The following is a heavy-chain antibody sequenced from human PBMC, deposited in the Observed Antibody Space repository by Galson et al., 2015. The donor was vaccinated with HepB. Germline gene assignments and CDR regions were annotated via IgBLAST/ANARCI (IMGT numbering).Heavy chain of an antibody. J-gene: IGHJ4*02. Sequence: SLRLSCAASGFTFSSYAMSWVRRAPGKGLEWVSAISGSGGTTYYADSVKGRFTISRDNSKNTLYLQMNSLRAEDTAVYYCAKARNPWYFDYWGQGTLVTVSS. CDR3: AKARNPWYFDY. CDR1: GFTFSSYA. CDR2: ISGSGGTT. V-gene: IGHV3-23*01.